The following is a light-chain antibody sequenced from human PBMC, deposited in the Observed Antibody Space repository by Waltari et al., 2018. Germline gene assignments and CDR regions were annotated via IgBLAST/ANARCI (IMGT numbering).Light chain of an antibody. V-gene: IGKV4-1*01. Sequence: DIVMTQSPDSLAVSLGERATINCKSSQSVISSFNNKNYLTWVQQKAGEPPKLPIYWASTRESGVPDRFSGSGSGTDFTLTISGLQAEDVAVYYCQQYSATPPTFGQGTKVEIK. CDR3: QQYSATPPT. J-gene: IGKJ1*01. CDR1: QSVISSFNNKNY. CDR2: WAS.